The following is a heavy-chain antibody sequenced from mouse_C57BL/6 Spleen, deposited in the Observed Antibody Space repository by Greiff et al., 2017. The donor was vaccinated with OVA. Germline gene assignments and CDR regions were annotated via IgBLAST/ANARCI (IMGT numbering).Heavy chain of an antibody. CDR3: ARSRITTVVAPPMDY. D-gene: IGHD1-1*01. CDR2: IDPEDGET. Sequence: VQLQQSGAELVKPGASVKLSCTASGFNIKDYYMHWVKQRTEQGLEWIGRIDPEDGETKYAPKFQGKATITADTSSNTAYRQLSSLTSEDTAVYYCARSRITTVVAPPMDYWGQGTSVTVSS. CDR1: GFNIKDYY. V-gene: IGHV14-2*01. J-gene: IGHJ4*01.